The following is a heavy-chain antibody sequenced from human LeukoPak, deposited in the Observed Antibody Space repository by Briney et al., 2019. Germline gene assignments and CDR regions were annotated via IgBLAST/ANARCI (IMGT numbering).Heavy chain of an antibody. V-gene: IGHV1-18*01. D-gene: IGHD3-16*01. CDR2: ISAYNGDT. Sequence: SVKVSCKASGYTFTNYGINWLRQAPGQGLEWMGWISAYNGDTNYAQRLQGRVTMTTDTSTSTAYMELRSLRSDDTAVYYCARDSLGSMEYWGQGTLVTVSS. J-gene: IGHJ4*02. CDR1: GYTFTNYG. CDR3: ARDSLGSMEY.